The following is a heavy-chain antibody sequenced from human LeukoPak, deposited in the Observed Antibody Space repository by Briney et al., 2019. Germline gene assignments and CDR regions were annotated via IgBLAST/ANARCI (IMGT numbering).Heavy chain of an antibody. V-gene: IGHV3-30-3*01. D-gene: IGHD3-16*01. J-gene: IGHJ4*02. CDR3: ARDALERGYFDY. CDR1: GFTFSSYA. Sequence: GGSLRLSCAASGFTFSSYAMHWVRQAPGKGLEWVAVISYDGSNKYYADSVKGRFTISRDTSKNTLYLQMNSLRAEDTAVYYCARDALERGYFDYWGQGTLVTVSS. CDR2: ISYDGSNK.